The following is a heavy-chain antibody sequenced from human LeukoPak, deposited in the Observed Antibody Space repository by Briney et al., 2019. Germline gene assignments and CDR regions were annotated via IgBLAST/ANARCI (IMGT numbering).Heavy chain of an antibody. J-gene: IGHJ4*02. V-gene: IGHV4-59*01. CDR1: GGSISSYY. D-gene: IGHD3-22*01. CDR3: ASGPDYYDSSGYYYRLDY. Sequence: SETLSLTCTVSGGSISSYYWSWIWQPPGKGLEWIGYIYYSGSTNYNPSLKSRVTISVDTSKNQFSLKLSSVTAADTAVYYCASGPDYYDSSGYYYRLDYWGQGTLVTVSS. CDR2: IYYSGST.